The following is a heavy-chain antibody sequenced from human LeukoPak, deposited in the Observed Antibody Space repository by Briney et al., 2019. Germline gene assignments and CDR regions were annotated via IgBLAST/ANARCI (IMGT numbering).Heavy chain of an antibody. CDR2: INHSGST. CDR1: GDSISSSSYY. J-gene: IGHJ6*03. CDR3: ARPRGYCSGGSCYRKYYYYYYMDV. D-gene: IGHD2-15*01. V-gene: IGHV4-39*07. Sequence: SETLSLTCSVSGDSISSSSYYWGWIRQPPGKGLEWIGEINHSGSTNYNPSLKSRVTISVDTSKNQFSLKLSSVTAADTAVYYCARPRGYCSGGSCYRKYYYYYYMDVWGKGTTVTVSS.